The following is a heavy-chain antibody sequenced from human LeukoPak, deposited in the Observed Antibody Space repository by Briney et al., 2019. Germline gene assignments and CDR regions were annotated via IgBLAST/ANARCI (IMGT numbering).Heavy chain of an antibody. CDR2: IWYDGSIQ. V-gene: IGHV3-33*01. CDR3: ARAGYCSGGSCYGSDY. CDR1: GFTFSSYG. J-gene: IGHJ4*02. D-gene: IGHD2-15*01. Sequence: GGSLRLSCAASGFTFSSYGMHWVRQAPGKELEWVAAIWYDGSIQYYADSVKGRFTISRDNSKNTLYLQMDSLRAEDTAVYYCARAGYCSGGSCYGSDYWGQGTLVSVSS.